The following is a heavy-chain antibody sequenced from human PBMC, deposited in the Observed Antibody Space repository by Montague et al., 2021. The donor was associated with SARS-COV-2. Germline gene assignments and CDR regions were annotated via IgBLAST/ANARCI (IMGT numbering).Heavy chain of an antibody. CDR2: ISYSGST. J-gene: IGHJ5*02. CDR1: AGSISTNSYY. Sequence: SETLSLTCTVSAGSISTNSYYWAWIRQPPGKGLEWIGSISYSGSTYFNPSLESRLTMSVDTSMNHFSLKLSSVTAADTAVYYCARLWDFYGSGSYKNSWFDPWGQGTRVTVSS. D-gene: IGHD3-10*01. V-gene: IGHV4-39*02. CDR3: ARLWDFYGSGSYKNSWFDP.